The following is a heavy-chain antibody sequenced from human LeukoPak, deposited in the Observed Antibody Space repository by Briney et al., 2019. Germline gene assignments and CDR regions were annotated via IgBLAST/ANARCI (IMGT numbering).Heavy chain of an antibody. CDR1: GYTFTSYD. CDR3: ASKGSTEPFDY. CDR2: MNPNSGNT. V-gene: IGHV1-8*01. D-gene: IGHD3-10*01. Sequence: ASVTVSCKASGYTFTSYDINWVRQATGQGLEWMGWMNPNSGNTGYAQKFQGRVTVTRNTSISTAYMELSSLRSEDTAVYYCASKGSTEPFDYWGQGTLVTVSS. J-gene: IGHJ4*02.